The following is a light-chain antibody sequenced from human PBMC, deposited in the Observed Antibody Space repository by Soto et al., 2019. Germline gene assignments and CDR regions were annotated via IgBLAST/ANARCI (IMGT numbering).Light chain of an antibody. J-gene: IGKJ1*01. CDR3: QQCYSTPWT. Sequence: DIVMTQSPDSLAVSLGERATINCKSSQSVLYSSNNKNYLAWYQQKPGQPPKLLIYWASTRESGVPDRFSGSGSGTDFTLTISSLQAEDGAVYYCQQCYSTPWTLGQGTRVEIK. V-gene: IGKV4-1*01. CDR2: WAS. CDR1: QSVLYSSNNKNY.